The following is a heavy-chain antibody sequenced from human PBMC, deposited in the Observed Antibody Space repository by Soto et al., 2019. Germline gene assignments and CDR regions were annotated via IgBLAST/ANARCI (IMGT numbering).Heavy chain of an antibody. CDR3: ATSLLFNISVYGPHY. CDR2: ISYEGSVQ. CDR1: GFTFNNYG. V-gene: IGHV3-30*03. Sequence: QVQLVESGGGVVQPGRSLRLSCAASGFTFNNYGMHWVRQGPGKGLEWVAVISYEGSVQFYADSVKGRFTISRDNSKNTLDLEMKSLIAEDTAVYYCATSLLFNISVYGPHYWGQGTRVTVSS. J-gene: IGHJ4*02. D-gene: IGHD6-25*01.